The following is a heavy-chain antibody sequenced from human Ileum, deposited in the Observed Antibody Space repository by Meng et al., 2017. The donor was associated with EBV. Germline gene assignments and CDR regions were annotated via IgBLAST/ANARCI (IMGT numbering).Heavy chain of an antibody. CDR1: GASVSGRDW. CDR2: VYHDGAT. D-gene: IGHD3-10*01. CDR3: ARSSPIVRGLDY. Sequence: QVELRDSGPGLGNPPVTLSLTRPVPGASVSGRDWWSWVRQPPGKGLEWIGEVYHDGATNYHPSLKSRVTISLDKSKNEVNLHLNSLTAADTAVYFCARSSPIVRGLDYWGQGTLVTVSS. V-gene: IGHV4-4*01. J-gene: IGHJ4*02.